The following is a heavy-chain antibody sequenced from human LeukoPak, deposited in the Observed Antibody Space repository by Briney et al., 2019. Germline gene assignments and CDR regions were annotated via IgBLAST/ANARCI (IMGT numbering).Heavy chain of an antibody. D-gene: IGHD3-10*01. CDR1: GYTFTSYY. Sequence: ASVKVSCKASGYTFTSYYMHWVRQAPGQGLEWMGGIIPIFGTANYAQKFQGRVTITADESTSTAYMELSSLRSEDTAVYYYARDGPYYYGSGTQGAFDIWGQGTMVTVSS. V-gene: IGHV1-69*13. CDR3: ARDGPYYYGSGTQGAFDI. CDR2: IIPIFGTA. J-gene: IGHJ3*02.